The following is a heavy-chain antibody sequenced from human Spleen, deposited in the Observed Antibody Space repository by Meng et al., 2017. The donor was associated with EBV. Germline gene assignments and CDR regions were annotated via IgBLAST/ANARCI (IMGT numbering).Heavy chain of an antibody. Sequence: QTTLQAPGLTQVKPPQTLTLTCTFSGFPLSTSGVGVGWIRQPPGKALEWLAFIYWDDGKHYSPSVKTRLTITKDTSKNQVVLTVTNMDPVDTATYYCAHSQWLRYFDYWGQGILVTVSS. CDR3: AHSQWLRYFDY. D-gene: IGHD3-9*01. J-gene: IGHJ4*02. CDR1: GFPLSTSGVG. V-gene: IGHV2-5*02. CDR2: IYWDDGK.